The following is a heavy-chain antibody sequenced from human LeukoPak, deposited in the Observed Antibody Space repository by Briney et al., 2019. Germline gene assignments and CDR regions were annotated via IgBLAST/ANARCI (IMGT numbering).Heavy chain of an antibody. V-gene: IGHV6-1*01. CDR1: GDSVFSYDAA. CDR2: TYYRSKGGN. Sequence: SQTLSLTCAISGDSVFSYDAAWNWIRQSPSRGLEWLGRTYYRSKGGNDYAVSVKGRITINPDTSKNQFSLQLDSVTPEDTAVDYYVRAAARAFDVWGQGKTVTVSS. CDR3: VRAAARAFDV. J-gene: IGHJ3*01.